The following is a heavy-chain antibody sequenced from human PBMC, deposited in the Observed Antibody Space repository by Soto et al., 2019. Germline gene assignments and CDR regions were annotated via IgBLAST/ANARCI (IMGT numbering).Heavy chain of an antibody. CDR1: GYTFTSYD. V-gene: IGHV1-8*02. J-gene: IGHJ6*02. Sequence: ASVKVSCKASGYTFTSYDINWVRQASGQGLEWMGWINPNSGNTSYAQKFQGRVTMTRDTSTSTAYMELSSLRSEDTAVYYCASDLYYGLDVWGQGTTVTVSS. D-gene: IGHD3-16*01. CDR2: INPNSGNT. CDR3: ASDLYYGLDV.